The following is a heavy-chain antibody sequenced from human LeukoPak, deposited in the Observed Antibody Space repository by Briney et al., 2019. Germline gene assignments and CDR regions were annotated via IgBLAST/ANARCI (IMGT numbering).Heavy chain of an antibody. CDR1: GYTFTSYG. V-gene: IGHV1-69*13. Sequence: SVKVSCKASGYTFTSYGISWVRQAPGQGLEWMGGIIPILGTANYAQKFQGRVTITADESTSTAYMELSSLRSEDTAVYYCARGITGPYFDYWGQGTLVTVSS. J-gene: IGHJ4*02. CDR2: IIPILGTA. CDR3: ARGITGPYFDY. D-gene: IGHD1-20*01.